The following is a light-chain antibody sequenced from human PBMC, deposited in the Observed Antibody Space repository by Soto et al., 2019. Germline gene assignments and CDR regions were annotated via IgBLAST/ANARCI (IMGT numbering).Light chain of an antibody. CDR1: QSISSW. Sequence: DIQMTQSPSTLSASVGDRVTITCRASQSISSWLAWYQQKPGKAPKLLIYKASSLESGVPSRFSGSGSGTELTLTISSLQPDDFATYYCQQYNSYSGCTFGPGTNVDIK. V-gene: IGKV1-5*03. J-gene: IGKJ3*01. CDR3: QQYNSYSGCT. CDR2: KAS.